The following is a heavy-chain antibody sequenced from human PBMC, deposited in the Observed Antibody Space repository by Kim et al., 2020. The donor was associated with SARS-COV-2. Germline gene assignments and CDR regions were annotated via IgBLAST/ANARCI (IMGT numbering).Heavy chain of an antibody. CDR3: AKKRYLQLWFYGRRYFDC. V-gene: IGHV3-23*01. Sequence: GGSLRLSCAASGFTFSSYAMSWVRQAPGKGLEWVSAISGSGGSTYYADSVKGRFTISRDNSKNTLYLQMNSLRAEDTAVYYCAKKRYLQLWFYGRRYFDCWCQGTLVTVSS. CDR1: GFTFSSYA. CDR2: ISGSGGST. J-gene: IGHJ4*02. D-gene: IGHD5-18*01.